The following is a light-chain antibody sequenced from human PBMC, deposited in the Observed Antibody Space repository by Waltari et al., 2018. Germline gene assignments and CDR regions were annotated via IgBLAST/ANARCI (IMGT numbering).Light chain of an antibody. Sequence: QSALTQPRSVSGSPGQSVTISCTGTSSDVGGYNYVSWYQQHPGKAPKLMIYDVSKRPSGVPDRFSVSKSGNTASLTISGLQAEDEAEYYCCSYAGSSWVFGGGTKLTVL. CDR1: SSDVGGYNY. J-gene: IGLJ3*02. CDR3: CSYAGSSWV. CDR2: DVS. V-gene: IGLV2-11*01.